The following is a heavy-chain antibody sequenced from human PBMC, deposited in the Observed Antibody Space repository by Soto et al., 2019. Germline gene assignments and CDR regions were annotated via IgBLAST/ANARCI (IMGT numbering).Heavy chain of an antibody. CDR3: ARREIQGPIDY. V-gene: IGHV4-59*12. CDR2: YSGFT. CDR1: GGSITTYQ. Sequence: SETLSLTCTVSGGSITTYQWSWIRQPPGKGLEWIGGYSGFTNYNPSLESRATISVDHSKNQFFLTLRSVTAADTAVYYCARREIQGPIDYWGQGTLVTVSS. D-gene: IGHD1-26*01. J-gene: IGHJ4*02.